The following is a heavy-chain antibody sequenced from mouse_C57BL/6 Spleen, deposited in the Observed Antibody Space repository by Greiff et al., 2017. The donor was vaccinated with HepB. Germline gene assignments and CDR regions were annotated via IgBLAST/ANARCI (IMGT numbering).Heavy chain of an antibody. CDR1: GYTFTSYW. D-gene: IGHD2-4*01. CDR2: IYPGSGST. CDR3: ARGGIYYDNDVSY. Sequence: QVQLQQPGAELVKPGASVKMSCKASGYTFTSYWITWVKQRPGQGLEWIGDIYPGSGSTNYNEKFKSKATLTVDTSSSTAYMQLSSLTSKDSAVYYWARGGIYYDNDVSYGGKGTTLTVSA. V-gene: IGHV1-55*01. J-gene: IGHJ2*01.